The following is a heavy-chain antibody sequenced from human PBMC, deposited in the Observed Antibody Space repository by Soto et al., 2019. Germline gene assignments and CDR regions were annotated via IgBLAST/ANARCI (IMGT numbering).Heavy chain of an antibody. CDR2: ISAYNGNT. D-gene: IGHD6-19*01. J-gene: IGHJ4*02. CDR1: GYTFTSYG. CDR3: ARDYLGSGWSHFEY. V-gene: IGHV1-18*01. Sequence: ASVKVSCKASGYTFTSYGIIWVRQSPGQGLEWMGWISAYNGNTNYAQKLQGRVTMTTDTSTSTAYMELRSLRSDDTAVYYCARDYLGSGWSHFEYWGQGTLVTVSS.